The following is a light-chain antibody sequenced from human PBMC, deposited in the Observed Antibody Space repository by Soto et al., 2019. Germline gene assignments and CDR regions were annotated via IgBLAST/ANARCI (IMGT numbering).Light chain of an antibody. CDR2: KAS. V-gene: IGKV1-5*03. Sequence: DIQMTQSPSTLSASVGDRVTITCRANQSISTWLAWYQQEPGKAPKLLIYKASHLDSGVPSRFSGSGSGTEFTLTISSLQPDDFATYYCQQYNSYSRTFGQGTKVETK. CDR1: QSISTW. CDR3: QQYNSYSRT. J-gene: IGKJ1*01.